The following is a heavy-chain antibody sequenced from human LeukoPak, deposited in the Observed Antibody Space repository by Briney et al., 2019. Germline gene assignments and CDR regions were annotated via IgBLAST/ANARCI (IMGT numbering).Heavy chain of an antibody. Sequence: GGSLRLSCATSGFTFSTYTMNWVRQAPGKGLEWVSSITGAGHDTYFADPVKGRFTISRDNSKNSLSLQMNSLRSEDTAVYYCAKVSEGDGHTGRQFDYWGQGTLVTVSS. CDR3: AKVSEGDGHTGRQFDY. CDR2: ITGAGHDT. V-gene: IGHV3-23*01. CDR1: GFTFSTYT. D-gene: IGHD1-14*01. J-gene: IGHJ4*02.